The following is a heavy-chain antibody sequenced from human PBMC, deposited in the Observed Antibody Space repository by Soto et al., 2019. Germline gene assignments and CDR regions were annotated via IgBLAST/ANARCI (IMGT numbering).Heavy chain of an antibody. CDR3: ARGYCSSTSCYRHPNWFDP. CDR2: IYYSGST. V-gene: IGHV4-30-4*01. D-gene: IGHD2-2*01. J-gene: IGHJ5*02. Sequence: SETLSLTCTVSGGSISSGDYYWSWIRQPPGKGLEWIGYIYYSGSTYYNPSLKSRVTISVDTSKNQFSLKLSSVTAADTAVYYGARGYCSSTSCYRHPNWFDPWGQGTLVTVSS. CDR1: GGSISSGDYY.